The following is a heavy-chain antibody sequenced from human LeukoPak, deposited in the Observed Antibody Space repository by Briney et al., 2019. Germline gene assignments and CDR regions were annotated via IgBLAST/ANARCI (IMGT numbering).Heavy chain of an antibody. Sequence: SETLSLTCTVSGDSISSGGYYWGWIRPPPGKGLEWIGTIYYSGITYCNPSLKSRVTVSVDTSKNQFSLKLNSVTAADTAVYYCARQPTGAWQWTFDNWGQGTLVTVSS. CDR2: IYYSGIT. CDR1: GDSISSGGYY. J-gene: IGHJ4*02. CDR3: ARQPTGAWQWTFDN. V-gene: IGHV4-39*01. D-gene: IGHD6-19*01.